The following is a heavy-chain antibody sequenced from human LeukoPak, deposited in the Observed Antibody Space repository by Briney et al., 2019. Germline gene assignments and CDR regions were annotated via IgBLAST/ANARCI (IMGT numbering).Heavy chain of an antibody. V-gene: IGHV4-61*02. Sequence: PSETLSLTCTVSGGSISSGSNYWSWIRQPAGKGLECLGRIYPSGSTNYNPSLKSRVTISMNKSKNQFSLKLTSVTAADTAVYYCARGPYSYGSSGAFDIWGQGTMVTVSS. CDR3: ARGPYSYGSSGAFDI. CDR1: GGSISSGSNY. D-gene: IGHD3-22*01. CDR2: IYPSGST. J-gene: IGHJ3*02.